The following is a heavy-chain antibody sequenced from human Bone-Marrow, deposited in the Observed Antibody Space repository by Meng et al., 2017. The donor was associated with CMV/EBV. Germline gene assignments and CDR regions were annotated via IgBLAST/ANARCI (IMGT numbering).Heavy chain of an antibody. CDR2: IYPVDSDT. Sequence: WIGWVRQRPRKGLEWMRIIYPVDSDTRYSPSFQGQVTISADKSISTAYLQWSSLKASDTAMYYCARYLGAGCSGGSCYSARRNWFDPWGQGTLVTVSS. V-gene: IGHV5-51*01. D-gene: IGHD2-15*01. J-gene: IGHJ5*02. CDR3: ARYLGAGCSGGSCYSARRNWFDP. CDR1: W.